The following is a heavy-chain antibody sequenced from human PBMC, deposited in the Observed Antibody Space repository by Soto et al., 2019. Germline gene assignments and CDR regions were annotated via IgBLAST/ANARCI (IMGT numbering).Heavy chain of an antibody. CDR3: ARDSPTRYYDSSGYYFDY. CDR1: GYTFTSYG. J-gene: IGHJ4*02. Sequence: ASVKVSCKASGYTFTSYGISWVRQAPGQGLEWMGWISAYNGNTNYAQKLQGRVTMTTDTSTSTAYMELRSLRSDDTAVYYCARDSPTRYYDSSGYYFDYWGQGTPVTVSS. D-gene: IGHD3-22*01. V-gene: IGHV1-18*01. CDR2: ISAYNGNT.